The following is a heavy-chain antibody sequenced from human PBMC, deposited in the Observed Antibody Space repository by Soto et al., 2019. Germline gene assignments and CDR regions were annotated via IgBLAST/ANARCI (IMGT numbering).Heavy chain of an antibody. Sequence: SETVSLTCTVSGGSISSYYWSWIRQPPGKGLEWIGYIYYSGSTNYNPSLKSRVTISVDTSKNQFSLKLSSVTAADTAVYYCARSAENVWGSYRYTFDYWGQGTLVTVSS. V-gene: IGHV4-59*01. CDR3: ARSAENVWGSYRYTFDY. J-gene: IGHJ4*02. D-gene: IGHD3-16*02. CDR1: GGSISSYY. CDR2: IYYSGST.